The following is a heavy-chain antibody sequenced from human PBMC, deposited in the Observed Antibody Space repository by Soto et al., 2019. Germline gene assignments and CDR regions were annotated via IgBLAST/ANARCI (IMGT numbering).Heavy chain of an antibody. CDR3: AKGLGYCSGGSCRHYYYYGMDV. CDR1: GFTFSSYG. J-gene: IGHJ6*02. CDR2: ISYDGSNK. Sequence: QVQLVESGGGVVQPGRSLRLSCAASGFTFSSYGMHWVRQAPGKGLEWVAVISYDGSNKYYADSVKGRFTISRDNSKNTLYVQMNSLGAEDRAVYYCAKGLGYCSGGSCRHYYYYGMDVWGQGTTVTVSS. V-gene: IGHV3-30*18. D-gene: IGHD2-15*01.